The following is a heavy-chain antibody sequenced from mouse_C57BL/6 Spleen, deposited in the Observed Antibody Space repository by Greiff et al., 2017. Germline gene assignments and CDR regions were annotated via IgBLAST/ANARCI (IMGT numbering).Heavy chain of an antibody. D-gene: IGHD3-3*01. Sequence: QVQLQQSGAELVRPGASVTLSCKASGYTFTDYEMHWVKQTPVRGLEWIGAIDPETGGTAYNQKFKGKAILTADKSSSTAYMELRSLTSEDSAVYYCTRYRDRWYFDVWGTGTTVTVSS. CDR3: TRYRDRWYFDV. CDR2: IDPETGGT. J-gene: IGHJ1*03. CDR1: GYTFTDYE. V-gene: IGHV1-15*01.